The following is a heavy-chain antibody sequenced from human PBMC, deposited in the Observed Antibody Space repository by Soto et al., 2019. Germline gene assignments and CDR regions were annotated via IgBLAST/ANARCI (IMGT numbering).Heavy chain of an antibody. CDR1: GFTFSSYA. CDR3: ARDRAPSSGWYFYYYGRYV. J-gene: IGHJ6*02. D-gene: IGHD6-19*01. V-gene: IGHV3-30-3*01. Sequence: PGGSLRLSCAASGFTFSSYAMHWVRQAPGKGLEWVAVISYDGSNKYYADSVKGRFTISRDNSKNTLYLQMNSLRAEDTALYYCARDRAPSSGWYFYYYGRYVWGQGTTVTVSS. CDR2: ISYDGSNK.